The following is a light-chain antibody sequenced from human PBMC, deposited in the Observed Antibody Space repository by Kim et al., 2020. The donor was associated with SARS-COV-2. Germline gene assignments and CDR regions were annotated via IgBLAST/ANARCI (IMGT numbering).Light chain of an antibody. CDR2: AAS. V-gene: IGKV1-27*01. CDR1: QDISNY. J-gene: IGKJ1*01. CDR3: QKCDSAPWT. Sequence: AVVGDRATIPCRASQDISNYLAWFQLKPGKAPKLLIYAASALQPGVPSRFSGSGSGTDFTLTVTSLQPEDVATYYCQKCDSAPWTFGQGTKVDIK.